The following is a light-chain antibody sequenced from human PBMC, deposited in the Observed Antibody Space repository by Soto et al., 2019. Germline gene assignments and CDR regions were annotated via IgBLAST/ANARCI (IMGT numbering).Light chain of an antibody. CDR3: HHSGNSHGT. Sequence: EIVLAQSPGTLSLSPGERATLSCRASQPISSRYLTWYQQKSGQVPRLLIYGASSRATGIPDRFSGSGSGTDFTLTISRLEPEDVAVYYCHHSGNSHGTFGQGTKVEIK. J-gene: IGKJ1*01. V-gene: IGKV3-20*01. CDR2: GAS. CDR1: QPISSRY.